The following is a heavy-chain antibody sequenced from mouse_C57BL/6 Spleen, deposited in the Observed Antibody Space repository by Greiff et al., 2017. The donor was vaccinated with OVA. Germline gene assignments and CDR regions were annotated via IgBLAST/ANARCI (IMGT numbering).Heavy chain of an antibody. CDR3: TRTWDR. CDR2: IDPETGGT. V-gene: IGHV1-15*01. CDR1: GYTFTDYE. Sequence: VQLQESGAELVRPGASVTLSCKASGYTFTDYEMHWVKQTPVHGLEWIGAIDPETGGTAYNQKFKGKAILTADKSSSTAYMELRSLTSEDSAVYYCTRTWDRWGQGTTLTVSS. J-gene: IGHJ2*01. D-gene: IGHD4-1*01.